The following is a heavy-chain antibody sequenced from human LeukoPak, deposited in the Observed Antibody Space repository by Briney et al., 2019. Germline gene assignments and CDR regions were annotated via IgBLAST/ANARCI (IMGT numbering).Heavy chain of an antibody. J-gene: IGHJ5*02. Sequence: SETLSLTCTVSGGSISSYYWSWIRQPPGKGLEWIGYIYYSGSINYNPSLKSRVTISVDTSKNQFSLKLSSVTAADTAVYYCARVYQLLSHNWFDPWGQGTLVTVSS. D-gene: IGHD2-2*01. CDR1: GGSISSYY. CDR3: ARVYQLLSHNWFDP. CDR2: IYYSGSI. V-gene: IGHV4-59*01.